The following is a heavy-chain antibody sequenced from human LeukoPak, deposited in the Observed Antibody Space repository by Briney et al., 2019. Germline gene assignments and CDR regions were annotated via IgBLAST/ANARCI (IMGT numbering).Heavy chain of an antibody. CDR3: ARGVSNPVDY. J-gene: IGHJ4*02. CDR1: GGSISSSSYF. Sequence: SETLSLTCTVSGGSISSSSYFCGWIRQPPGKGLEWIGSIYHSGSTYYNPSLKSRVTISVDTSKNQFSLKLSSVTAADTAVYYCARGVSNPVDYWGQGTLVTVSS. CDR2: IYHSGST. V-gene: IGHV4-39*07.